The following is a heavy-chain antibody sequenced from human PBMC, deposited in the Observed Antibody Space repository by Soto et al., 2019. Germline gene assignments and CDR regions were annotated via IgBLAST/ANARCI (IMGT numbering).Heavy chain of an antibody. CDR3: ARPRSSDCNQYFQQTD. Sequence: SVKVSCKASGGTFSRSAISWVRQAPGQRLEWIGGFVSIFATTYYAQKFQGRLTITADESTSTVYMELRSLTSDDTAIYYCARPRSSDCNQYFQQTDWGPGTLFTVSS. D-gene: IGHD2-21*02. CDR2: FVSIFATT. CDR1: GGTFSRSA. J-gene: IGHJ4*02. V-gene: IGHV1-69*13.